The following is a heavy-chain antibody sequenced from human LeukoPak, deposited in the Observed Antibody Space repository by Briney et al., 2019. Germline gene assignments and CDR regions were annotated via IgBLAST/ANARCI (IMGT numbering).Heavy chain of an antibody. CDR3: ARDHVRPGNAKYGDYFLDY. Sequence: SVKVSCKAAGATFSSYAISWVRHAPGQGLELMARIIPILGIANYAQEFQGRVTFTADKSTSTAYMELSRLRSEDRAVYYCARDHVRPGNAKYGDYFLDYWGQGTLVSVSS. D-gene: IGHD4-17*01. J-gene: IGHJ4*02. CDR2: IIPILGIA. V-gene: IGHV1-69*04. CDR1: GATFSSYA.